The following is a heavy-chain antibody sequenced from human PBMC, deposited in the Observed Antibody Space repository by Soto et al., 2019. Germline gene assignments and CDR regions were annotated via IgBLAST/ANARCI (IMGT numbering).Heavy chain of an antibody. V-gene: IGHV3-7*01. CDR3: AREDFGCSSTSCYNYYYYGMDV. Sequence: GGSLRLSCAASGFTFSSYWMSWVRQAPGKGLEWVANIKQDGSEKYYVDSVKGRFTISRDNAKNSLYLQMNSLRAEDTAVYYCAREDFGCSSTSCYNYYYYGMDVWGQGTTVTVS. D-gene: IGHD2-2*02. CDR2: IKQDGSEK. J-gene: IGHJ6*02. CDR1: GFTFSSYW.